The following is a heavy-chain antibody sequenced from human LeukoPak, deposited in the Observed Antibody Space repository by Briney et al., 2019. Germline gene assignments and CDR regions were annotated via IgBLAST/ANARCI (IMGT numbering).Heavy chain of an antibody. D-gene: IGHD6-13*01. CDR1: GYTFTGYY. J-gene: IGHJ4*02. CDR3: ARGRELTAAGTAPLGY. CDR2: INPNSGGT. Sequence: ASVKVSCKASGYTFTGYYMHWVRQAPGQGLEWMGWINPNSGGTNYAQKFQGRVTMTRDTSISTAYMELSRLRSDDTAVYYCARGRELTAAGTAPLGYWGQGTLVTVSS. V-gene: IGHV1-2*02.